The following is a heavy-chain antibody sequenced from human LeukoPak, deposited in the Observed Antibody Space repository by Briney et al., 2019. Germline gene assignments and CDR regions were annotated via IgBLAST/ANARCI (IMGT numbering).Heavy chain of an antibody. CDR3: ASSLRRDAFDI. D-gene: IGHD5-12*01. V-gene: IGHV4-59*12. J-gene: IGHJ3*02. CDR1: GGSINNYY. Sequence: SETLSLTCTVSGGSINNYYWSWIRQPPGKGLEWIGYIYHSGSAYYNPSLKSRVTISVDRSKNQFSLKLSSVTAADTAVYYCASSLRRDAFDIWGQGTMVTVSS. CDR2: IYHSGSA.